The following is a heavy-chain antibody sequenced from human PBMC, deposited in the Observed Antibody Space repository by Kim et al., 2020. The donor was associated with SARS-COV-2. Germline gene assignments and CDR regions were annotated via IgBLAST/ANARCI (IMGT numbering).Heavy chain of an antibody. V-gene: IGHV6-1*01. D-gene: IGHD3-16*01. J-gene: IGHJ4*02. CDR3: ARVVEMGVDY. Sequence: YNDYAVSVKSRITINPDTSKNQFSLQLNSVTPEDTAVYYCARVVEMGVDYWGQGTLVTVSS. CDR2: YN.